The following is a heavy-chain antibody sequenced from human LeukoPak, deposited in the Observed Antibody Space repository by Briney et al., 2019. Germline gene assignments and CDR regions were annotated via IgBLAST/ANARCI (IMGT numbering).Heavy chain of an antibody. CDR1: GGSFSGYC. D-gene: IGHD3-10*01. J-gene: IGHJ4*02. Sequence: SETLSLTCAVYGGSFSGYCWSWIRQPPGKGLEWIGEINHSGSTNYNPSLKSRVTISVDTSKNQFSLKLSSVTAADTAVYYCARTYYYGSGGYYNPRGYFDYWGQGTLVTVSS. V-gene: IGHV4-34*01. CDR3: ARTYYYGSGGYYNPRGYFDY. CDR2: INHSGST.